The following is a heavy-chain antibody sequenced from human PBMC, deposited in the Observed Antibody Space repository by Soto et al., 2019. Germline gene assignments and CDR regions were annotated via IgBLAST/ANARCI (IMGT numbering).Heavy chain of an antibody. CDR2: ISYDGNTQ. CDR3: AKETNAYEINF. D-gene: IGHD3-9*01. CDR1: GFIFSGYA. Sequence: QVQLVESGGGVVQPARSLRLSCAASGFIFSGYAMHWVRQAPGKGLEWVAVISYDGNTQYYADSVKGRFTVSRDNSNNMLYAQMNNLRDEDTTMYYCAKETNAYEINFWGQGTLVTVSS. V-gene: IGHV3-30-3*01. J-gene: IGHJ4*02.